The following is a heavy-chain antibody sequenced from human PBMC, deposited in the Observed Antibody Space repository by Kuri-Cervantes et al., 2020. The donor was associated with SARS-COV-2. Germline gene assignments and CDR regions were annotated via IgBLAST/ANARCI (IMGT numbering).Heavy chain of an antibody. CDR2: ISSSGSTI. CDR3: ARDQHYYDSSGYYPYYFDY. D-gene: IGHD3-22*01. J-gene: IGHJ4*02. CDR1: GFTFSDYY. Sequence: GGSLRLSCAASGFTFSDYYMSWIRQAPGKGLEWVSYISSSGSTIYYADSVKGRFTISRDNAKNSLYLQMNSLGAEDTAVYYCARDQHYYDSSGYYPYYFDYWGQGTLVTVSS. V-gene: IGHV3-11*04.